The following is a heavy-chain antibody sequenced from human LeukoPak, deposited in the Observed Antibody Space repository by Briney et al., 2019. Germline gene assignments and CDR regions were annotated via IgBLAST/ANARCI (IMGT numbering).Heavy chain of an antibody. V-gene: IGHV3-7*04. Sequence: GGSLRLSCAASGFTFSTCWMSWVRQAPGKGLEWVAIIKGDGSEKAYVDSVKGRFSISRDDAENSLYLQMSSLRAEDTAVYYCAKDWGYGEAGIDFWGQGTLVTVSS. CDR1: GFTFSTCW. J-gene: IGHJ4*02. D-gene: IGHD6-13*01. CDR2: IKGDGSEK. CDR3: AKDWGYGEAGIDF.